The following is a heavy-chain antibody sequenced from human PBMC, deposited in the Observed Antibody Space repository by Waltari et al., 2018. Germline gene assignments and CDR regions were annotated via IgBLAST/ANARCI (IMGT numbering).Heavy chain of an antibody. CDR1: GFTFSSYA. J-gene: IGHJ1*01. Sequence: EVQLLESGGGLVQPGGSLRLSCAASGFTFSSYAMSWVRQAPGKGLEWVSAISGSGGSTNYANSVKGRLTISRDNSKNTLYLQMNSLRAEDTAVYYCAKGAVVTPGYFQHWGQGTLVTVSS. CDR2: ISGSGGST. V-gene: IGHV3-23*01. CDR3: AKGAVVTPGYFQH. D-gene: IGHD2-21*02.